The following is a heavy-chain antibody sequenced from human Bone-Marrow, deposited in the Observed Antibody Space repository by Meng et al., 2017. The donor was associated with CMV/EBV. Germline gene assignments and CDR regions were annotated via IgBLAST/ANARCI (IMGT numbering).Heavy chain of an antibody. D-gene: IGHD2-2*01. V-gene: IGHV3-30*04. J-gene: IGHJ6*02. CDR1: EFTFSIYA. CDR2: ISYDGSNK. Sequence: GESLKISCAASEFTFSIYAMHWVRQAPGKGLAWVAVISYDGSNKYYADSVKGRFTISRDNSKNTLYLQMNSLRAEDTAVYYCARNDIVVVPAANYYGMDVWGQGTTVTFSS. CDR3: ARNDIVVVPAANYYGMDV.